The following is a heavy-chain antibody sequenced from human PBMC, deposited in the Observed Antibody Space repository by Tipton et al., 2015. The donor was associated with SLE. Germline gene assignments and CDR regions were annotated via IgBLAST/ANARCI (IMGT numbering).Heavy chain of an antibody. Sequence: TLSLTCTVSGGSISSSSYYWGWIRQPPGKGLEWIGSIYYSGSTYYNPSLKSRVTISVDTSKNQFSLKLSSVTAADTAVYYCARTTLGSFDYWGQGTLATVSS. J-gene: IGHJ4*02. D-gene: IGHD7-27*01. CDR3: ARTTLGSFDY. CDR1: GGSISSSSYY. CDR2: IYYSGST. V-gene: IGHV4-39*07.